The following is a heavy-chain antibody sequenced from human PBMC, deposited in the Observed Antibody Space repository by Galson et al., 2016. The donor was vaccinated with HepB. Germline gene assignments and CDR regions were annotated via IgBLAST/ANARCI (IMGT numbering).Heavy chain of an antibody. CDR3: AKRIIVESSGGMDV. D-gene: IGHD1-26*01. V-gene: IGHV3-23*01. CDR1: GFVFSKFA. J-gene: IGHJ6*02. CDR2: ISNDGVNT. Sequence: SLRLSCAASGFVFSKFAMQWVRQAPGKGLEWVSTISNDGVNTYYADSVKGRFTVSRDNSRNTLYLQMNSLRADDTGVYYCAKRIIVESSGGMDVWGQGTTVTVSS.